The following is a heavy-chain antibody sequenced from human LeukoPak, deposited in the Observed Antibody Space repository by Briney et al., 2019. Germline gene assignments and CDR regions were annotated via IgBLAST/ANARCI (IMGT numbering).Heavy chain of an antibody. J-gene: IGHJ4*02. CDR3: ARGPYSSNWYVDY. CDR2: ISRTGNSI. Sequence: GGSLRLSCEASGFTLSSYEMSWVRLAPGKGLEWISYISRTGNSIYYADSVKGRFTISRDSAKNSLYLQMNSLRAEDTAVYYCARGPYSSNWYVDYWGQGTLVTVAS. CDR1: GFTLSSYE. D-gene: IGHD6-13*01. V-gene: IGHV3-48*03.